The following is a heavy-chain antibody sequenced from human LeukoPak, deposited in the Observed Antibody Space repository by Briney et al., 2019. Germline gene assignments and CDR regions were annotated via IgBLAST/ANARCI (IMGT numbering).Heavy chain of an antibody. D-gene: IGHD3-10*01. V-gene: IGHV3-72*01. J-gene: IGHJ4*02. CDR2: SRNEGHSYST. Sequence: GGSLRLSCAASGFTFTNAWMTWVRQAPGKGLEWIGRSRNEGHSYSTDFAASVRGRASLSRDHSRNSLYLQINSLRTDDTAVYYCVALLRGIGYWGQGALVTVSS. CDR1: GFTFTNAW. CDR3: VALLRGIGY.